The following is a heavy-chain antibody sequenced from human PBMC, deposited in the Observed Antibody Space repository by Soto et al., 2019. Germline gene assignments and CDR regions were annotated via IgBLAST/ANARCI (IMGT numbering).Heavy chain of an antibody. Sequence: GGSLRLSCAASGFTFGTYAMHRVRQAPGKGLEWVAVIYYDGSNRYYGDAVKGRFTISRDNSKSTLYLQMSSLRAEDTAVYYCARAFCTNGVCYYFFDYWGHGTLVTVSS. D-gene: IGHD2-8*01. V-gene: IGHV3-33*01. CDR1: GFTFGTYA. CDR2: IYYDGSNR. CDR3: ARAFCTNGVCYYFFDY. J-gene: IGHJ4*01.